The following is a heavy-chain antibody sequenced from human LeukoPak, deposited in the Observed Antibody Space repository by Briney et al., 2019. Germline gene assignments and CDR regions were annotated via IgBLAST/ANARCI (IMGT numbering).Heavy chain of an antibody. CDR1: GGSFSGYY. CDR2: INHSGST. J-gene: IGHJ4*02. CDR3: ARAGSSSWYLYY. V-gene: IGHV4-34*01. Sequence: PSETLSFTCAVYGGSFSGYYWSWIRQPPGKGLEWIGEINHSGSTNYNPSLKSRVTISVDTSKNQFSLKLSSVTAADTAVYYCARAGSSSWYLYYWGQGTLVTVSS. D-gene: IGHD6-13*01.